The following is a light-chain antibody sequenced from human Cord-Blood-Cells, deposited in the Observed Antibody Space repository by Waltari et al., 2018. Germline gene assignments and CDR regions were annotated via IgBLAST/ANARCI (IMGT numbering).Light chain of an antibody. CDR2: GAS. CDR3: QQYNNWPPYT. V-gene: IGKV3-15*01. CDR1: QSVSSN. Sequence: ELVMTQSRPTLSVSPGERATLPCRASQSVSSNLAWYQQKPGQAPRLLIYGASTRATGIPARFSGSGSGTEFTLTISSLQSEDFAVYYCQQYNNWPPYTFGQGTKLEIK. J-gene: IGKJ2*01.